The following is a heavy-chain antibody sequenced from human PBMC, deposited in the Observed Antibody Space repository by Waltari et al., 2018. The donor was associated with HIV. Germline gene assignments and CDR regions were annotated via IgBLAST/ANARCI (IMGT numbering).Heavy chain of an antibody. D-gene: IGHD3-16*02. J-gene: IGHJ1*01. CDR1: GFNFAAYP. Sequence: EVRSAESGGGVVTPGGSIRLAVVTAGFNFAAYPLSCVRLAPGEAPEWVGFIRSLSYGGTSEYGSSTKGRVIITRDDSQSVLYLDVTSLKTEDSVVYYCVRDSLPKCAAGSCYRKWGQGT. CDR2: IRSLSYGGTS. V-gene: IGHV3-49*04. CDR3: VRDSLPKCAAGSCYRK.